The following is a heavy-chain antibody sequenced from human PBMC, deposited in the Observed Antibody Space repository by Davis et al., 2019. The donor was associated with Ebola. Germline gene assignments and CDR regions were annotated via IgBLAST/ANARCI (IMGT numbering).Heavy chain of an antibody. CDR3: ARGRRYCSSTSCDGWFDP. D-gene: IGHD2-2*01. Sequence: MPSETLSLTCGVYGGSLSGYYWSWIRQPPGKGLEWIGEIHHSGSTNYNPSLKSRVTISVDTSKNQFSLKLSSVTAADTAVYYCARGRRYCSSTSCDGWFDPWGQGTLVTVSS. V-gene: IGHV4-34*01. CDR1: GGSLSGYY. J-gene: IGHJ5*02. CDR2: IHHSGST.